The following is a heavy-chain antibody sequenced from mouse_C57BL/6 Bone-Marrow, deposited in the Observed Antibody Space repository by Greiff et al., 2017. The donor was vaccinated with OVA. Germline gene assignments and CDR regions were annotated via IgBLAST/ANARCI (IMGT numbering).Heavy chain of an antibody. CDR3: TITTVVATKWYVDV. D-gene: IGHD1-1*01. J-gene: IGHJ1*03. V-gene: IGHV14-4*01. Sequence: DVQLQESGAELVRPGASVKLSCTASGFNIKDDYMHWVKQRPEQGLEWIGWIDPENGDTEYASKFQGKATITADTSSNTAYLQLSSLTSEDTAVYYCTITTVVATKWYVDVWGTGTTVTVSS. CDR1: GFNIKDDY. CDR2: IDPENGDT.